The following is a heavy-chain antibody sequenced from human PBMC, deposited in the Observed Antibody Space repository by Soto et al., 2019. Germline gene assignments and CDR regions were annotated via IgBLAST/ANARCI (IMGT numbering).Heavy chain of an antibody. D-gene: IGHD1-1*01. CDR3: ARSGGDY. V-gene: IGHV3-48*02. Sequence: EVQLVETGGGLVQPGGSLRLSCAASGFIFSSSSMNWVRQAPGKGLEWVSYISSSSDTIYYADSVKGRFTISRDNAKNSLYLQVNSLRDEDTAVYYCARSGGDYWGQGTLVTVSS. J-gene: IGHJ4*02. CDR1: GFIFSSSS. CDR2: ISSSSDTI.